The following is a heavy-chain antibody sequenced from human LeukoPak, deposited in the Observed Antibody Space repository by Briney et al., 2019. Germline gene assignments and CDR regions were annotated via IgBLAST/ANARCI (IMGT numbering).Heavy chain of an antibody. V-gene: IGHV3-64*01. CDR1: GFTFSSYA. CDR3: AKDIPSRCSSTSCHPAPHYYYGMDV. Sequence: GGSLRLSCAASGFTFSSYAMHWVRQAPGKGLEYVSANSSNGGRTKYANSVKGRFTISRDNSKNTLYLQMNSLRAEDTAVYYCAKDIPSRCSSTSCHPAPHYYYGMDVWGRGTTVTVS. D-gene: IGHD2-2*01. CDR2: NSSNGGRT. J-gene: IGHJ6*02.